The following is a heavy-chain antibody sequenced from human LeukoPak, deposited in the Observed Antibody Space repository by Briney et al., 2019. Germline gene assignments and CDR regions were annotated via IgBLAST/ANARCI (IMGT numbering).Heavy chain of an antibody. CDR1: GFTFSDAL. CDR2: IKSKTDGATT. CDR3: TTAPDY. V-gene: IGHV3-15*01. Sequence: PGGSLRLSCAASGFTFSDALMSWVRQAPGKGLEWVGRIKSKTDGATTDYAAPVKGRFTIPRDDSKTTLYLQMNSLKTEDTAVYYCTTAPDYWGQGTLVTVSS. J-gene: IGHJ4*02.